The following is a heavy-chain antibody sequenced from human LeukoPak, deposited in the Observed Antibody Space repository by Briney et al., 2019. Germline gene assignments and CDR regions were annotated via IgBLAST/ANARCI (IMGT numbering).Heavy chain of an antibody. D-gene: IGHD2-21*02. J-gene: IGHJ4*02. CDR2: INHSGST. CDR1: GGSFSGYY. CDR3: ARAQDCGGDCYSYDY. Sequence: PSEILSLTCAVYGGSFSGYYWSWIRQPPGKGLEWIGEINHSGSTNYNPSLKSRVTISVDTSKNQFSLKLSSVTAADTAVYYCARAQDCGGDCYSYDYWGQGTLVTVSS. V-gene: IGHV4-34*01.